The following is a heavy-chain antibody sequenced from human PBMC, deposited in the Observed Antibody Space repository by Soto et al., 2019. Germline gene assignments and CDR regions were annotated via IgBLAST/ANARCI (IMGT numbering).Heavy chain of an antibody. J-gene: IGHJ3*02. V-gene: IGHV3-53*01. CDR1: GFIVSNTY. Sequence: PGGSLRLSCGVSGFIVSNTYMSWVRQAPGKGLEWVAVIYRGLSTHYADSVKGRFTISRDDSKNTIYLEMNSLRAEDTAVYYCARDRRDSSRVDYFDTWGQGTMVTVS. D-gene: IGHD5-12*01. CDR2: IYRGLST. CDR3: ARDRRDSSRVDYFDT.